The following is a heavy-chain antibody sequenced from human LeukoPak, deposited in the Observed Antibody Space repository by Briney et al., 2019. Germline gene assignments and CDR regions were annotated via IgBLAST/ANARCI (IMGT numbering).Heavy chain of an antibody. V-gene: IGHV4-39*07. CDR1: GGSISSNKYY. CDR3: ARGAAVAGPYYFDY. Sequence: SETLSLTCSVSGGSISSNKYYWDWIRQPPGKGLEWIGSMYYSGSTNYNPSLKSRVTISVDTSKNQFSLKLSSVTAADTAMYYCARGAAVAGPYYFDYWGQGTLVTVSS. J-gene: IGHJ4*02. CDR2: MYYSGST. D-gene: IGHD6-19*01.